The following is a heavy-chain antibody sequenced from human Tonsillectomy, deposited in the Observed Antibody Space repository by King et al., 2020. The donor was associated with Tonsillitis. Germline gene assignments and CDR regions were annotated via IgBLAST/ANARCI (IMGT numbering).Heavy chain of an antibody. D-gene: IGHD3-22*01. J-gene: IGHJ4*02. CDR2: VWYDGSNE. V-gene: IGHV3-33*08. CDR3: ARRRIYESSGNYYGLFDH. CDR1: GFTFSSFG. Sequence: VQLVESGGGVVQPGRSLRLSCAASGFTFSSFGMHWVRQAPGKGLEWVAVVWYDGSNEDYAESVKGRFTISRDNSKNTLSLQMNSLRAEDTAVYYCARRRIYESSGNYYGLFDHWGQGTLVTVSS.